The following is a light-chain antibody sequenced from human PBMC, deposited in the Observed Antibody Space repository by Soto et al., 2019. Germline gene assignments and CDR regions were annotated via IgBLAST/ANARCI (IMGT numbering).Light chain of an antibody. CDR1: RSDVGSYNR. Sequence: QSDLTQPPSVSGSPGQSVTISCTGTRSDVGSYNRVSWYQQPPGTAPKLMIYEVSNRPSGVPDRFSGSKSGNTASLTISGLQAEDEADYYCRSYTSTSTYVFGTGTKVTVL. V-gene: IGLV2-18*02. J-gene: IGLJ1*01. CDR2: EVS. CDR3: RSYTSTSTYV.